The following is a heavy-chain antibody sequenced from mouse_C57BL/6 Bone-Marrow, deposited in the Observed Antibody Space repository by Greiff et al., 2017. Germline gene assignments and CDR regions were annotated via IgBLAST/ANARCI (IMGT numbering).Heavy chain of an antibody. CDR2: ISSGGSYT. V-gene: IGHV5-6*01. CDR1: GFTFSSYG. Sequence: EVNLVESGGDLVKPGGSLKLSCAASGFTFSSYGMSWVRQTPDKRLEWVATISSGGSYTYYPDSVKGRFTISRDNAKNTLYLQMSSLKSEDTAMYYCARQLRLRAMDYWGQGTSVTVSS. J-gene: IGHJ4*01. D-gene: IGHD3-2*02. CDR3: ARQLRLRAMDY.